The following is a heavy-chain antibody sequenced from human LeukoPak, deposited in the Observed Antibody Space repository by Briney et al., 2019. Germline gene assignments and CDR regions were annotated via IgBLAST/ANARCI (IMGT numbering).Heavy chain of an antibody. CDR2: IYYSGST. CDR1: GGSISSSSYY. J-gene: IGHJ3*02. CDR3: ARSVGAFDI. V-gene: IGHV4-39*01. Sequence: PSETLPLTCTVSGGSISSSSYYWGWIRQPPGKGLEWIGSIYYSGSTYYNPSLKSRVTISVDTSKNQFSLKLSSVTAADTAVYYCARSVGAFDIWGQGTMVTVSS. D-gene: IGHD1-26*01.